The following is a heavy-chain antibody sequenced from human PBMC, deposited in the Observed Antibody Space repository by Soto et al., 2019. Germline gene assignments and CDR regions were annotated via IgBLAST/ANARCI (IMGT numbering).Heavy chain of an antibody. J-gene: IGHJ4*02. Sequence: QVQLQESGPGLVKPSQTLSLTCTVSGGSISSGGYYWSWIRQHPGKGLEWIGYIYYSGSTYYNPSLKSRVTISVDTAKNQFSLKLSSVTAADTAVYYCARGRVPRAPAFDYWGQGTLVTVSS. CDR2: IYYSGST. CDR1: GGSISSGGYY. V-gene: IGHV4-31*03. CDR3: ARGRVPRAPAFDY. D-gene: IGHD6-19*01.